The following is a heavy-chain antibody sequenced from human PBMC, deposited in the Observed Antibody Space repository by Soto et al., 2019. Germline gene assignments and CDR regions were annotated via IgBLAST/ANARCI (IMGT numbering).Heavy chain of an antibody. V-gene: IGHV3-21*01. CDR3: ARKDFWSAYNKWFDT. D-gene: IGHD3-3*01. J-gene: IGHJ5*02. CDR2: ITGSGTYM. Sequence: PGXSLRLSIGCSGFTFRSYSLNWVRQAPGKGLEWVSSITGSGTYMLYADSVKGRFSISRDNDKNSVYLEMNGLRVDDTAVYYCARKDFWSAYNKWFDTWGQGALVTVPS. CDR1: GFTFRSYS.